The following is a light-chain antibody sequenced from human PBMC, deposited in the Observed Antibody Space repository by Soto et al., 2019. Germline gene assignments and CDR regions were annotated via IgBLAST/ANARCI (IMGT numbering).Light chain of an antibody. CDR2: EVT. V-gene: IGLV2-14*01. CDR3: SSYTSRSTLGV. CDR1: SSDVGGYNY. Sequence: QSALTQPASVSGSPGQSITISCTGTSSDVGGYNYVSWYQQHPDKAPKLIIYEVTNRPSGVSNRFSGSNSGNTASLTISGLQAEDEADYYCSSYTSRSTLGVFGTGTKLTVL. J-gene: IGLJ1*01.